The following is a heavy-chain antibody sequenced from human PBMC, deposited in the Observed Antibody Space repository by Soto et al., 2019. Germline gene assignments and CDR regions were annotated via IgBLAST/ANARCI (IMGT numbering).Heavy chain of an antibody. D-gene: IGHD2-15*01. V-gene: IGHV1-2*02. Sequence: GASVKVSCKASGYTFTGSYMHWVRQAPGQGLEWMGWINLNTGDTNYAQKFQGRVTMTRDTSISTAYMDLSRLRSDDTAVYYCARGGGTTHWFDPWGQGXLVTVYS. CDR2: INLNTGDT. CDR3: ARGGGTTHWFDP. CDR1: GYTFTGSY. J-gene: IGHJ5*02.